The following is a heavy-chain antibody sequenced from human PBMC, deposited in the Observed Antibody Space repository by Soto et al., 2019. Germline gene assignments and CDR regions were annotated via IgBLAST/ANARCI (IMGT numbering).Heavy chain of an antibody. Sequence: GGSLRLSCAASGFTFRNYGMNWVRQAPGKGLEWVSYIGIGSSTKYYADSVKGRFTISRDNAKTSLYLQMNSLRAEDTAVYYCARDQLYYNYISGRPLNAFYFWGQGTMVTVSS. J-gene: IGHJ3*01. V-gene: IGHV3-48*01. D-gene: IGHD3-22*01. CDR2: IGIGSSTK. CDR1: GFTFRNYG. CDR3: ARDQLYYNYISGRPLNAFYF.